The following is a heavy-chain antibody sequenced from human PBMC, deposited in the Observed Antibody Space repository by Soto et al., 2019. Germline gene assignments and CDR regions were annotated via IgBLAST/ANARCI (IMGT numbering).Heavy chain of an antibody. CDR1: GYTFNSYG. CDR2: ISVYNGNT. D-gene: IGHD2-8*01. V-gene: IGHV1-18*01. Sequence: QVQLVQSGAEVKRPGASVKVSCKASGYTFNSYGISWVRQAPGQGLEWMGWISVYNGNTNYAQKVQGRVTMTTDTSTSTAYMELRSLRPDDTAVYYCARDERNGGYLDYWGQGTVVTVSS. J-gene: IGHJ4*02. CDR3: ARDERNGGYLDY.